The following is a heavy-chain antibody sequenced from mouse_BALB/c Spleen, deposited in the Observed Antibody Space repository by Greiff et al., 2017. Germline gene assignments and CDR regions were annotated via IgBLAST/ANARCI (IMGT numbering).Heavy chain of an antibody. V-gene: IGHV5-6-5*01. D-gene: IGHD1-1*01. J-gene: IGHJ3*01. CDR1: GFTFSSYA. CDR3: ARGYYYGSGAY. Sequence: EVMLVESGGGLVKPGGSLKLSCAASGFTFSSYAMSWVRQTPEKRLEWVASISSGGSSYYPDSVKGRFTISRDKARNILYLQMSSLRSEDTAMYYCARGYYYGSGAYWGQGTLVTVSA. CDR2: ISSGGSS.